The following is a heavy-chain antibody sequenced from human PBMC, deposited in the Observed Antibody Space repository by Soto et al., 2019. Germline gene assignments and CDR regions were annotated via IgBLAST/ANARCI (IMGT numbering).Heavy chain of an antibody. CDR2: VSYDGNRE. Sequence: QVQLVESGGGVVQPGRSLRLSCVVSGFTFSGYGMHWVRQAPGKGLEWVAVVSYDGNREYYADSVKGRFTVSRDNSKNTLYLQMNSLRAEDTAVYYCAKDRSDYGDDVYYYFDGMYVWGQGTTVTVSS. D-gene: IGHD4-17*01. CDR3: AKDRSDYGDDVYYYFDGMYV. CDR1: GFTFSGYG. J-gene: IGHJ6*02. V-gene: IGHV3-30*18.